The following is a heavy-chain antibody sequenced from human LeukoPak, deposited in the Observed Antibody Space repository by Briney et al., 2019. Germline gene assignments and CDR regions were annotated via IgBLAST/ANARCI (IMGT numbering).Heavy chain of an antibody. CDR1: GGSISSYY. D-gene: IGHD1-26*01. Sequence: PSETRSLTCTVSGGSISSYYWSWIRQPAGKGLEWIGRIYTSGSTNYNPSLKSRVTMSVDTSKNQFSLKLSSVTAADTAVYYCAREGIVGAKDAFDIWGQGTMVTVSS. CDR3: AREGIVGAKDAFDI. V-gene: IGHV4-4*07. CDR2: IYTSGST. J-gene: IGHJ3*02.